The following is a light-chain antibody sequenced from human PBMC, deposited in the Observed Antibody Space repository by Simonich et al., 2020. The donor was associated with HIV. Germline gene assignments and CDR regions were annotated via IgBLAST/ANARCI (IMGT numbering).Light chain of an antibody. CDR1: KSISST. V-gene: IGKV3-15*01. J-gene: IGKJ2*02. CDR2: GAS. Sequence: EIVMTQSPATLSVSPGERAPLSSRASKSISSTLAWFQQKPGQAPRLLISGASTRATGSPARFSGSGSGTEFTLTISSLQSEDFAVYYCQHYNSWPPMCTFGQGTKLEIK. CDR3: QHYNSWPPMCT.